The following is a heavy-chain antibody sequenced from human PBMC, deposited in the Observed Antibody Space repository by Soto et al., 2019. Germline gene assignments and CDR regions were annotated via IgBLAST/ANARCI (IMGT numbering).Heavy chain of an antibody. CDR1: GGSISSGGYS. V-gene: IGHV4-30-2*01. Sequence: SETLSLTCAVSGGSISSGGYSWSWIRQPPGKGLEWIGYIYHSGRTYYNPYLKSRVTISVDRSKNQFSLKLSSVTAADTAVYYCARAPVYGDEKNWFAPWGQGTLVTVSS. J-gene: IGHJ5*02. D-gene: IGHD4-17*01. CDR3: ARAPVYGDEKNWFAP. CDR2: IYHSGRT.